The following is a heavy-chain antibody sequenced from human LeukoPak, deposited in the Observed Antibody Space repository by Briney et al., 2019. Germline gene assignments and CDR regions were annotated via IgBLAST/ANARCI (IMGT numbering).Heavy chain of an antibody. V-gene: IGHV3-23*01. D-gene: IGHD3-3*01. CDR3: ASPVTIFGVVKGYYMDV. CDR2: VAGSGADT. CDR1: GFTFNKYT. Sequence: GESLRLSCAASGFTFNKYTMHWVRQAPGKGLEWVAAVAGSGADTYYADSVKGRFTISRDNAKNSLYLQMNSLRAEDTAVYYCASPVTIFGVVKGYYMDVWGKGTTVTVSS. J-gene: IGHJ6*03.